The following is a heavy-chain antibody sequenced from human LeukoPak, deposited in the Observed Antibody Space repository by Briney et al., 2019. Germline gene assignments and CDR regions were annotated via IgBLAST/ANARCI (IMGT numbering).Heavy chain of an antibody. V-gene: IGHV4-59*01. CDR1: GASISSYY. CDR2: IYYSGST. J-gene: IGHJ4*01. Sequence: SETLSLTCTVSGASISSYYWSWIRQPPGKGLEWIGYIYYSGSTSYNPSLKSRVTISVDTSKNQFSLKLSSVTAADTAVYYCARDRDYYDSSMDYWGHGTLVTVSS. CDR3: ARDRDYYDSSMDY. D-gene: IGHD3-22*01.